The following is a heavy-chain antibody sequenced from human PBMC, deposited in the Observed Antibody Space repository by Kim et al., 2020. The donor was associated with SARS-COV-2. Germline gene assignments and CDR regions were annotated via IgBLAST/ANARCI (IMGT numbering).Heavy chain of an antibody. J-gene: IGHJ4*02. Sequence: ASVKVSCKASGYTFTSYDINWVRQATGQGLEWMGWMNPNSGNTGYAQKFQGRVTMTRNTSISTAHMELSSLRSEDTAVYYCARGVRRQWLVRGFSYYFDYWGQGTLVTVSS. D-gene: IGHD6-19*01. V-gene: IGHV1-8*01. CDR1: GYTFTSYD. CDR2: MNPNSGNT. CDR3: ARGVRRQWLVRGFSYYFDY.